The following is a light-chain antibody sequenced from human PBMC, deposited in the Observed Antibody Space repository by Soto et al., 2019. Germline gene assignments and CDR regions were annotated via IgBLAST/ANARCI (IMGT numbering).Light chain of an antibody. J-gene: IGLJ2*01. CDR3: QSADSSGTLMV. Sequence: SYELTQPPSVSVSPGQTARITCSGDALPKQYAYWYQQKPGQAPVLVIYKDSERPSGIPERFSGSSSGTTVTLTISGVQAEDEAAYYCQSADSSGTLMVFGGGTKLTV. V-gene: IGLV3-25*03. CDR1: ALPKQY. CDR2: KDS.